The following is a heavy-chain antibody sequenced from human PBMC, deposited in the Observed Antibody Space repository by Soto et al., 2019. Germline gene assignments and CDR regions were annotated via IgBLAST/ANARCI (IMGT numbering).Heavy chain of an antibody. J-gene: IGHJ6*02. V-gene: IGHV3-21*01. D-gene: IGHD2-2*01. CDR2: ISSSSSYI. CDR1: GFTFSSYS. Sequence: EVQLVESGGGLVKPGGSLRLSCAASGFTFSSYSMNWVRQAPGKGLEWVSSISSSSSYIYYADSVKGRFTISRDNAKNSLDLQMNSLRAEDTAVYYCARGSSNYYYYGMDVWGQGTTVTVSS. CDR3: ARGSSNYYYYGMDV.